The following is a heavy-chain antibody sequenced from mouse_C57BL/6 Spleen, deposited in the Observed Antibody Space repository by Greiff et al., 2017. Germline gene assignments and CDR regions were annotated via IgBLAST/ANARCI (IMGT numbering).Heavy chain of an antibody. V-gene: IGHV1-22*01. D-gene: IGHD1-1*01. CDR3: ARDYGSSFYYFDY. CDR1: GYTFTDYN. J-gene: IGHJ2*01. CDR2: INPNNGGT. Sequence: VQLQQSGPELVKPGASVKMSCKASGYTFTDYNMHWVKQSHGKSLEWIGYINPNNGGTSYNQQFKGKATLTVNKSSSTAYMELRSLTSEDSAVYYCARDYGSSFYYFDYWGQGTTLTVSS.